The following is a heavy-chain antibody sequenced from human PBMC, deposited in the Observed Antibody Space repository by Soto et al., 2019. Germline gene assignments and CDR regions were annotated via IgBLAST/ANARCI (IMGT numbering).Heavy chain of an antibody. CDR2: IYSSGSA. CDR3: VIEEQLGPFYYYAMDV. J-gene: IGHJ6*02. CDR1: GGSFSSFY. D-gene: IGHD6-6*01. Sequence: SETLSRTCAVYGGSFSSFYCSWIRQPAGKGLEWIGRIYSSGSAKFNPSLNSRVSMSVDTSKNQFSLRLNSVTAADTALYSCVIEEQLGPFYYYAMDVWGQGTKVTVSS. V-gene: IGHV4-4*07.